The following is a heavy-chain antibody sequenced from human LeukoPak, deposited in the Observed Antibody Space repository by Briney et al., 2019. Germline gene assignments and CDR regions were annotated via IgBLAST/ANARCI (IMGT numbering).Heavy chain of an antibody. J-gene: IGHJ6*02. CDR3: AQDRGARYPFGMDV. CDR2: IGGGGTT. Sequence: GGSLRFSFAASGPTFITYAMSWIRQAPGKGLNWVSSIGGGGTTSYADSVKGRFTISRDLSKITVYLQMNSLRAEDTAVYYCAQDRGARYPFGMDVWGQGTTVTVSS. D-gene: IGHD2-2*01. V-gene: IGHV3-23*01. CDR1: GPTFITYA.